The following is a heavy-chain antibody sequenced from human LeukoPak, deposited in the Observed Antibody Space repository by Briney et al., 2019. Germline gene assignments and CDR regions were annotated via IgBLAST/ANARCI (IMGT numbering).Heavy chain of an antibody. CDR1: GFTFDDYA. CDR3: AKDRGIAVVPSRGFDY. V-gene: IGHV3-9*01. D-gene: IGHD6-19*01. Sequence: PGGSLRLSCAASGFTFDDYAMHWVRQAPGKGLEWVSGISWNRGSIGYADSVKGRFTISRDNAKNSLYLQMNSLRAEDTALYYCAKDRGIAVVPSRGFDYWGQGTLVTVSS. CDR2: ISWNRGSI. J-gene: IGHJ4*02.